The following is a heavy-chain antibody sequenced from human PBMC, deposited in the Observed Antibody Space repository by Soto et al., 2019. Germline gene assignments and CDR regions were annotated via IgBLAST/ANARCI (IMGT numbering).Heavy chain of an antibody. CDR3: ARDTLCSGGSCNDYFDY. CDR1: GGSFSGYY. D-gene: IGHD2-15*01. Sequence: SETLSLTCAVYGGSFSGYYWSWIRQPPGKGLEWIGYIYYSGSTYYNPSLKSRVTISVDTSKNQFSLKLSTVTAADTAVYYCARDTLCSGGSCNDYFDYWGQGTLVTVSS. J-gene: IGHJ4*02. V-gene: IGHV4-34*09. CDR2: IYYSGST.